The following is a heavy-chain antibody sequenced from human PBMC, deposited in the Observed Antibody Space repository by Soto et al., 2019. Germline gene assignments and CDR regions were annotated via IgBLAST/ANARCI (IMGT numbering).Heavy chain of an antibody. Sequence: SLRLCYAASECTFSDHYMDWVRQAPGKGLEWVGRTRNKANSYTTEYAASVKGRFTISRDDSKNSLYLQMNSLKTEDTAVYYCARDSPASYGYNWNPDYYYYYMDVWGKGTTVPV. CDR3: ARDSPASYGYNWNPDYYYYYMDV. CDR1: ECTFSDHY. V-gene: IGHV3-72*01. J-gene: IGHJ6*03. D-gene: IGHD1-20*01. CDR2: TRNKANSYTT.